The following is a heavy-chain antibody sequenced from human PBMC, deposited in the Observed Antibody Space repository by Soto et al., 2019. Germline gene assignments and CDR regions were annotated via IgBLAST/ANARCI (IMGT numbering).Heavy chain of an antibody. V-gene: IGHV4-59*01. Sequence: SETLSLTCTVSGGSISSYYWSWIRQPPGKGLEWIGYIYYSGSTNYNPSLKTRVTISVDTSKNQSSLKLSSVTAADTAVYYCARYLRGDFWSGYRDTYYFDYWGQGALVTVSS. D-gene: IGHD3-3*01. CDR2: IYYSGST. CDR1: GGSISSYY. J-gene: IGHJ4*02. CDR3: ARYLRGDFWSGYRDTYYFDY.